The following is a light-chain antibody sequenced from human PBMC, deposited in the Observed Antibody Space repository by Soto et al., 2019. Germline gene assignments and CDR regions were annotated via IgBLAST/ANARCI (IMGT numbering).Light chain of an antibody. CDR1: HSVSSKY. Sequence: EVVLTQSPGTLSLSPGERATLSCRASHSVSSKYLAWYQQKPGQAPRLLIYGASSRATGIPDRFSGSGSGADFPLTISRLEPEDFAVYYCQRFGTSPFTFGPGTKVDIK. CDR3: QRFGTSPFT. CDR2: GAS. V-gene: IGKV3-20*01. J-gene: IGKJ3*01.